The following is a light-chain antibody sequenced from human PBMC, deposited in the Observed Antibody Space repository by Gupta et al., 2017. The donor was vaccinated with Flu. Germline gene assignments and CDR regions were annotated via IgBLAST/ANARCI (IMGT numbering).Light chain of an antibody. J-gene: IGLJ3*02. V-gene: IGLV1-44*01. CDR2: NNN. CDR1: SSNIGSHT. CDR3: AAWDDSLNGGV. Sequence: QSLLTKPPSASATPGKRVTISCSGSSSNIGSHTVNWYQQLPGTAPKLLIYNNNQRPSGVPDRFSGSKSGTTASLAISGLQSEDEADDYCAAWDDSLNGGVFGGGTKLTVL.